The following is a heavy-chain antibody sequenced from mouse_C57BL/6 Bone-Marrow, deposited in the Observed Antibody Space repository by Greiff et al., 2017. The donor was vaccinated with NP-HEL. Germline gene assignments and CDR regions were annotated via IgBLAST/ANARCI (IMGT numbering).Heavy chain of an antibody. CDR3: ARRRVITTVVYWYFDV. D-gene: IGHD1-1*01. J-gene: IGHJ1*03. CDR1: GFTFSSYA. Sequence: EVQLQESGGGLVKPGGSLKLSCAASGFTFSSYAMSWVRQTPEKRLEWVATISDGGSYTYYPDNVKGRFTISRDNAKNNLYLQMSHLKSEDTAMYYCARRRVITTVVYWYFDVWGTGTTVTVSS. V-gene: IGHV5-4*01. CDR2: ISDGGSYT.